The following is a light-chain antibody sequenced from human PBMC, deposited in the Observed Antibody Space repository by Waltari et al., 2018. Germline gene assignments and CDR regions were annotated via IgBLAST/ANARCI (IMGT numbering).Light chain of an antibody. CDR1: QSLLHRDGNTY. CDR2: KVS. CDR3: MQATHWPYT. J-gene: IGKJ2*01. V-gene: IGKV2-30*02. Sequence: DVVMTQSPLPLSVTVGQAATISCSSSQSLLHRDGNTYFNWFHQRPGQSPRRLFYKVSYRDPGVPDRFSGSGSGPDFTLTISRVEAEDAGVFYCMQATHWPYTFGQGTKLEI.